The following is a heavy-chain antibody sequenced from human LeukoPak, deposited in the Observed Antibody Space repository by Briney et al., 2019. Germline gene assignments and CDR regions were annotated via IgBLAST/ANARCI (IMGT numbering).Heavy chain of an antibody. CDR3: ARVHYYDSSGYKYYYYYYMDV. V-gene: IGHV4-38-2*02. CDR2: IYHSGST. J-gene: IGHJ6*03. Sequence: LETLSLTCTVSGYSISSGYYWGWIRQPPGKGLEWIGSIYHSGSTYYNPSLKSRVTISVDTSKNQFSLKLSSVTAADTAVYYCARVHYYDSSGYKYYYYYYMDVWGKGTTVTVSS. CDR1: GYSISSGYY. D-gene: IGHD3-22*01.